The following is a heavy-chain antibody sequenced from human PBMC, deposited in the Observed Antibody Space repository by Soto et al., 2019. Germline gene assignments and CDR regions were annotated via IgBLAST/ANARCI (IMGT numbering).Heavy chain of an antibody. Sequence: EVQLVESGGGLVQSGVSLRLSCAASGFSFSSYCMNWVRQAPGKGLEWISYISTSNSAIYYADSVKGRFTISRDDAKSSLYMQMDSVRDEDTAVYYCARDLPETYSIDSWGQGTLVTVSS. CDR2: ISTSNSAI. CDR3: ARDLPETYSIDS. J-gene: IGHJ4*02. CDR1: GFSFSSYC. V-gene: IGHV3-48*02. D-gene: IGHD2-15*01.